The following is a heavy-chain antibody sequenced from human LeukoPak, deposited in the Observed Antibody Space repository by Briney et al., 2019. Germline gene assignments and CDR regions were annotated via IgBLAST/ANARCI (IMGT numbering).Heavy chain of an antibody. Sequence: ASVKVSCKASGGTFSSYAISWVRQAPGQGLEWMGGIIPIFGTANYAQKFQGRVTITADESTSTAYMELSSLRSEDTAMYYCARESYGESWFDPWGQGTLVTVSS. CDR1: GGTFSSYA. CDR2: IIPIFGTA. J-gene: IGHJ5*02. D-gene: IGHD4-17*01. V-gene: IGHV1-69*13. CDR3: ARESYGESWFDP.